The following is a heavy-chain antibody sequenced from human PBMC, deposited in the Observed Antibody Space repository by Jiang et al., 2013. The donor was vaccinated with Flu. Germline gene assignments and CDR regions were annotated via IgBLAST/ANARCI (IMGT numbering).Heavy chain of an antibody. CDR2: MNPNSGNT. D-gene: IGHD6-25*01. CDR1: GYTFTSYD. J-gene: IGHJ6*02. V-gene: IGHV1-8*01. Sequence: VQLVESGAEVKKPGASVKVSCKASGYTFTSYDINWVRQATGQGLEWMGWMNPNSGNTGYAQKFQGRVTMTRNTSISTAYMELSSLRSEDTAVYYCARGKRAHRPFYYYYGMDVWGQGTTVTVSS. CDR3: ARGKRAHRPFYYYYGMDV.